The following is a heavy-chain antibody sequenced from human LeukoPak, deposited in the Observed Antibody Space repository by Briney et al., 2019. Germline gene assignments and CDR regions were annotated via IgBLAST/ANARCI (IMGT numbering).Heavy chain of an antibody. CDR2: IYYSGST. D-gene: IGHD6-13*01. CDR3: ASEYSSSWYDVDY. V-gene: IGHV4-39*07. CDR1: GGSISSSSYY. J-gene: IGHJ4*02. Sequence: SETLSLTCTVSGGSISSSSYYWGWIRQPPGKGLEWIGSIYYSGSTYYNPSLKSRVTISVDTSKNQFSLKLSSVTAADTAVYYCASEYSSSWYDVDYWGQGTLVTVSS.